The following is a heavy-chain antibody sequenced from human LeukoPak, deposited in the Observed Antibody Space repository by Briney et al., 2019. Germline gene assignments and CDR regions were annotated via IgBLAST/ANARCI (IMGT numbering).Heavy chain of an antibody. CDR3: ARPLDSYGYAFDY. CDR1: GYGFTSKW. CDR2: IYPRDSDT. Sequence: GESLKISCKGSGYGFTSKWIGWVRQMPGKGLEWMGIIYPRDSDTRYSPSFQGQVTISADKSISTAYLQWSSLKASDTAMYYCARPLDSYGYAFDYWGQGTLVTVSS. D-gene: IGHD5-18*01. V-gene: IGHV5-51*01. J-gene: IGHJ4*02.